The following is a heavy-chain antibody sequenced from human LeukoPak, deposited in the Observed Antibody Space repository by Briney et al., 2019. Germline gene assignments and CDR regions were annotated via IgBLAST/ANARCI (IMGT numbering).Heavy chain of an antibody. CDR1: GFTFSSYS. J-gene: IGHJ4*02. Sequence: PGGSLRLSCAASGFTFSSYSMNWVRQAPGKGLEWVSSISSSSSYIYYADSVKGRFTISRDNAKNSLYLQMNSLRAEDTAVYYCARAKLVRIQADYWGQGTLVTVSS. D-gene: IGHD6-6*01. V-gene: IGHV3-21*01. CDR2: ISSSSSYI. CDR3: ARAKLVRIQADY.